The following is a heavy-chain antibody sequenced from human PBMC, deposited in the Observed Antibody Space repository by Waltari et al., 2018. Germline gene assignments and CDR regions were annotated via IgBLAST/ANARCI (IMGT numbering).Heavy chain of an antibody. CDR3: AREVELGTFDY. D-gene: IGHD1-7*01. V-gene: IGHV4-59*01. CDR2: IYYSGST. J-gene: IGHJ4*02. CDR1: GGSISSYY. Sequence: QVQLQESGPGLVKPSETLSLTCTVSGGSISSYYWSWIRQPPGKGLEWIGYIYYSGSTNYNPSLKSRVTISDTSKNQFSLKLSSVTAADTAVYYCAREVELGTFDYWGQGTLVTVSS.